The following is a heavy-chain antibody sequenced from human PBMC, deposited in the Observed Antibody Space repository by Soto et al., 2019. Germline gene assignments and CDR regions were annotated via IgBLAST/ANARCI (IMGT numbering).Heavy chain of an antibody. D-gene: IGHD6-13*01. Sequence: QVQLVQSGAEVKKPGASVKVSCKASGYTFTSYGISWVRQAPGQGLEWMGWIGDYSATNYTQKLHGRVTMTTDTSTSTAYMELRSLRSDDTAVYYGARDEPDSTSWYIDYDMDVWGQGTTVIVSS. CDR2: IGDYSAT. CDR1: GYTFTSYG. CDR3: ARDEPDSTSWYIDYDMDV. J-gene: IGHJ6*02. V-gene: IGHV1-18*04.